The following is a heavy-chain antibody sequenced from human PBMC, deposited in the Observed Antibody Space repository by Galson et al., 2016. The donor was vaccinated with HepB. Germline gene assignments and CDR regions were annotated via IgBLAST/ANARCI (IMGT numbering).Heavy chain of an antibody. D-gene: IGHD3-22*01. CDR1: GGSITTRFSH. J-gene: IGHJ3*01. V-gene: IGHV4-39*01. CDR2: IYYTGTN. Sequence: ETLSLTCSVSGGSITTRFSHWGWIRQPPGKGLESIGFIYYTGTNDYNPSLNGRVSVSVDTSKNQFSLTLSSVTAADTGIHYCATVTYDSSGYPIWGRGTMVTVSS. CDR3: ATVTYDSSGYPI.